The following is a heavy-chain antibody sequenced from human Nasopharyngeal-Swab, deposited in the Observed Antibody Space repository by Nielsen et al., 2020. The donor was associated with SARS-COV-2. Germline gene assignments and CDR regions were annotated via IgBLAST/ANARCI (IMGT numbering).Heavy chain of an antibody. V-gene: IGHV3-11*04. CDR1: GFTFSDYY. D-gene: IGHD3-10*01. J-gene: IGHJ6*02. Sequence: GESLKISCAASGFTFSDYYMSWIRQAPGKGLEWVSYISSSGSTIYYADSVKGRFTISRDNAKNSLYLQMNSLRAEDTAAYYCVSLLWFGELPSDYYYYGMDVWGQGTTVTVSS. CDR3: VSLLWFGELPSDYYYYGMDV. CDR2: ISSSGSTI.